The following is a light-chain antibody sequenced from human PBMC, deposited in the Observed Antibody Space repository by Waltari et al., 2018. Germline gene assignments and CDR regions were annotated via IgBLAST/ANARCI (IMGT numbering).Light chain of an antibody. V-gene: IGLV2-14*01. J-gene: IGLJ2*01. CDR1: SNDVGGYNS. Sequence: QSALTQPASVSGSPGQSVTIFCAGTSNDVGGYNSVSWYQAHPGPAPRVIIYDVSYRPSGVSDRFSGSKSSDTASLTISGLQAEDEADYYCSSQSSNAVVLFGGGTKLTVL. CDR3: SSQSSNAVVL. CDR2: DVS.